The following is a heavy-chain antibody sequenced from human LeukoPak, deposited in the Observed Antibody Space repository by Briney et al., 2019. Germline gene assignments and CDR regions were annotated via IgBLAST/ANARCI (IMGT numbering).Heavy chain of an antibody. D-gene: IGHD2-21*02. V-gene: IGHV3-9*01. CDR2: ISWNSGSI. CDR3: AKGGDPYYYYYMDV. CDR1: GFTFDDYA. J-gene: IGHJ6*03. Sequence: PGGFLRLSCAASGFTFDDYAMHWVRQAPGKGLEWVSGISWNSGSIGYADSVKGRFTISRDNAKNSLYLQMNSLRAEDTALYYCAKGGDPYYYYYMDVWGKGTTVTISS.